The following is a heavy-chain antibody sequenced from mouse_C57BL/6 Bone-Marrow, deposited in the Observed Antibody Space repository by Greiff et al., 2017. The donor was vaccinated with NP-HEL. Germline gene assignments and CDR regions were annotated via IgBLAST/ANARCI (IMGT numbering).Heavy chain of an antibody. Sequence: EVKLVESGGGLVKPGGSLKLSCAASGFTFSSYAMSWVRQTPEKRLEWVATISDGGSYTYYPDNVKGRFTISRDNAKNNRYLQMSHLKSEDTAMYYCARDLGGYYHYYAMDYWGQGTSVTVSS. J-gene: IGHJ4*01. D-gene: IGHD2-3*01. CDR2: ISDGGSYT. CDR1: GFTFSSYA. V-gene: IGHV5-4*01. CDR3: ARDLGGYYHYYAMDY.